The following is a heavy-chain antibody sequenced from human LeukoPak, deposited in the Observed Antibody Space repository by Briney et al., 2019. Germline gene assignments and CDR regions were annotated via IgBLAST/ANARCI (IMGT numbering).Heavy chain of an antibody. CDR3: ARDNGSRWPRGTAFDI. V-gene: IGHV4-4*07. D-gene: IGHD6-13*01. CDR2: IYTSGST. CDR1: GGSISSYY. J-gene: IGHJ3*02. Sequence: PSETLSLTCTVSGGSISSYYWSWIRQPAGKGLEWIGRIYTSGSTNYNPSLKSRVTMSVDTSKNQFSLKLSSVTAADTAVYYCARDNGSRWPRGTAFDIWGQGTMVTVSS.